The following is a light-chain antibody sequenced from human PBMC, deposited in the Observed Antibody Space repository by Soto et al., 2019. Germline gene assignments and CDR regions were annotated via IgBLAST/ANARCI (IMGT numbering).Light chain of an antibody. V-gene: IGKV3-11*01. CDR2: GAS. CDR1: QSVHTF. Sequence: EIVLTQSPDTRARAPGAGGSRSCRGSQSVHTFLAWYQQKPGQAPRLLIYGASTRATGVPARFSGSGSGTDFTLTISSLEPEDFAVYYCHQSSNWPPDTFGQGTQLEIK. CDR3: HQSSNWPPDT. J-gene: IGKJ5*01.